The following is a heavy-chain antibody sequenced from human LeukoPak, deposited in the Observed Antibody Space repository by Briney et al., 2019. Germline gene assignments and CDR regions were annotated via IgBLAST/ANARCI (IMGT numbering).Heavy chain of an antibody. CDR1: GYTFTSYG. CDR3: ARVPYYDSSGYYLLFGY. Sequence: ASVKVSCKASGYTFTSYGISWVRQAPGQGLEWMGWINPNSGGTNYAQKFQGRVTMTRDTSISTAYMELSRLRSDDTAVYYCARVPYYDSSGYYLLFGYWGQGTLVTVSS. D-gene: IGHD3-22*01. J-gene: IGHJ4*02. CDR2: INPNSGGT. V-gene: IGHV1-2*02.